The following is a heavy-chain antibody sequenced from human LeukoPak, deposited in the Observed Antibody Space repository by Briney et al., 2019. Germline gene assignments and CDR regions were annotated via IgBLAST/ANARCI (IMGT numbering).Heavy chain of an antibody. CDR3: ARADPMIVPVGAFDI. V-gene: IGHV3-74*01. CDR2: IKGDGSST. Sequence: GGSLRLSCAASGFTFSSYWMHWVRHTPGKGLVWVSRIKGDGSSTSYADSVKGRFTISRDNAKNTLYLQMNSLRAEDTAVYYCARADPMIVPVGAFDIWGQGTMVTVSS. J-gene: IGHJ3*02. D-gene: IGHD3-22*01. CDR1: GFTFSSYW.